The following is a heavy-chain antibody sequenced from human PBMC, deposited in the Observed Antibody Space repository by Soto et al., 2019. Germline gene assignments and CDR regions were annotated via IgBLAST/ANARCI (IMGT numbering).Heavy chain of an antibody. CDR2: IYYSGST. V-gene: IGHV4-31*03. CDR1: GGSISSGGYY. D-gene: IGHD5-12*01. CDR3: ARQPTGGGYDPYYYYGMDV. J-gene: IGHJ6*02. Sequence: QVQLQESGPGLVKPSQTLSLTCTVSGGSISSGGYYWSWIRQHPGKGLEWIGYIYYSGSTYYNPSLKSRVTISVDTSKNQFSLKLSSVTAADTAVYYCARQPTGGGYDPYYYYGMDVWGQGTTVTVSS.